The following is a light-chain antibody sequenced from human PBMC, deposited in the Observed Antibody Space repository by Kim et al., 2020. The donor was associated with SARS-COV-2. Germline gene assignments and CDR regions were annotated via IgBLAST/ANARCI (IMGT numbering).Light chain of an antibody. CDR1: SGSIVGYF. CDR2: EDH. J-gene: IGLJ3*02. CDR3: QSYDDNIWV. V-gene: IGLV6-57*01. Sequence: GKTVIISCTRSSGSIVGYFVQWFQQHPGSSPTTVMYEDHKKPSGVPDRFSGSVDSSYNSASLTISGLGTDDEADYYCQSYDDNIWVFGGGTQLTVL.